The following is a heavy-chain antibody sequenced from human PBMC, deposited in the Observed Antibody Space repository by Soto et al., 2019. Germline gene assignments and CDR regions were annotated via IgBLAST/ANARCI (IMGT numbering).Heavy chain of an antibody. CDR3: ARGWGYDSNDYYYAY. CDR2: IIPIFGTA. J-gene: IGHJ4*02. Sequence: QVQLVQSGAEVRKPGPSVKVSCKASGGTFSRHAISGVRQAPGQGLEWMGGIIPIFGTANHAQKFEGRVPIIADESTSTDYRELSSLRSEDTAMYYCARGWGYDSNDYYYAYWGQGTLVIVSS. CDR1: GGTFSRHA. D-gene: IGHD3-22*01. V-gene: IGHV1-69*01.